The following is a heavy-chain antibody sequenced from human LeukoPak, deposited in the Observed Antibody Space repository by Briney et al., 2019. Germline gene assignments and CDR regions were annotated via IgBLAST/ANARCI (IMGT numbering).Heavy chain of an antibody. CDR2: INPNSGGT. CDR1: GYTFTGYY. D-gene: IGHD3-3*01. Sequence: ASVKVSCKASGYTFTGYYMHWVRQAPGQGLEWMGWINPNSGGTNYAQKFQGRVTMTRDTSISTAYMELSRLRSDDTAVYYCARDGYYDFWSGYYTYWGQGTLVTVSP. J-gene: IGHJ4*02. V-gene: IGHV1-2*02. CDR3: ARDGYYDFWSGYYTY.